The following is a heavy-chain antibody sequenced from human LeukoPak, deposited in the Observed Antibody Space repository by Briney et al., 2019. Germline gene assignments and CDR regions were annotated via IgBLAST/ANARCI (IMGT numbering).Heavy chain of an antibody. V-gene: IGHV4-59*08. CDR2: IYYSGST. CDR3: ARLVHSDYDYRFDY. CDR1: GGSISSYY. Sequence: SETLSLTCTVSGGSISSYYWSWIRQPPGKGLEWIGYIYYSGSTNYNPSLKSRVTISVDTSKNQFSLKLSSVTAADTAVYYCARLVHSDYDYRFDYWGQGTLVTVSS. J-gene: IGHJ4*02. D-gene: IGHD5-12*01.